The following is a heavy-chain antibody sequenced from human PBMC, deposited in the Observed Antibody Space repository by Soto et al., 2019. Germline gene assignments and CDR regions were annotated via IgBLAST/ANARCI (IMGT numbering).Heavy chain of an antibody. CDR3: AKETTYYGLRNYFDY. CDR2: ISGSGGST. Sequence: GGSLRLSCAASGFTFSSYAMSWVRQAPGKGLEWVSAISGSGGSTYYADSGKGRFNISRDNSKNTLYLQMNRLRAEDTAVDFCAKETTYYGLRNYFDYWGQGTLVTVSS. V-gene: IGHV3-23*01. D-gene: IGHD3-16*01. CDR1: GFTFSSYA. J-gene: IGHJ4*02.